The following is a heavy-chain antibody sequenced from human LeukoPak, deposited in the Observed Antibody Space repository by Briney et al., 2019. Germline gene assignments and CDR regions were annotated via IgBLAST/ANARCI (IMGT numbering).Heavy chain of an antibody. CDR3: AILYGAGDIDY. V-gene: IGHV1-2*06. D-gene: IGHD4-17*01. CDR2: INPNSGGT. Sequence: ASVKVSCKVSGYTLTELSMHWVRQAPGQGLEWMGRINPNSGGTNYAQKFQGRVTMTRDTSISTAYMELSRLRSDDTAVYYCAILYGAGDIDYWGQGTLVTVSS. CDR1: GYTLTELS. J-gene: IGHJ4*02.